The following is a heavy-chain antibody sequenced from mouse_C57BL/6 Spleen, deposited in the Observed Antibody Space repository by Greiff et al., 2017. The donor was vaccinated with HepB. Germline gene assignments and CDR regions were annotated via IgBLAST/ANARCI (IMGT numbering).Heavy chain of an antibody. Sequence: EVKLMESGGGLVKPGGSLKLSCAASGFTFSSYAMSWVRQTPEKRLEWVATISDGGSYTYYPDNVKGRFTISRDNAKNNLYLQMSHLKSEDTAMYYCARSYYSKAMDYWGQGTSVTVSS. CDR1: GFTFSSYA. D-gene: IGHD2-5*01. CDR3: ARSYYSKAMDY. J-gene: IGHJ4*01. V-gene: IGHV5-4*03. CDR2: ISDGGSYT.